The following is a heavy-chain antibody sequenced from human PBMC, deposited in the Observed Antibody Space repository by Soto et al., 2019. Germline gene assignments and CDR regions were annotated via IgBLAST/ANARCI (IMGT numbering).Heavy chain of an antibody. CDR3: ARDGDGYTYALDI. CDR2: IDPNGGSP. D-gene: IGHD1-1*01. Sequence: QLVQSGAEVKKPGASVKVSCKASGYTFTTHYIHWVRQAPGQGLEWMGIIDPNGGSPTYAQQFQGRVTMTRDPSTSTVYLEVSSLRSEDTAVYYCARDGDGYTYALDIWGRGTKVTVSS. CDR1: GYTFTTHY. J-gene: IGHJ3*02. V-gene: IGHV1-46*01.